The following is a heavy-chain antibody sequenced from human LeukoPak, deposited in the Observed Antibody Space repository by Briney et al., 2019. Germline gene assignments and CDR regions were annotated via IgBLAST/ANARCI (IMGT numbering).Heavy chain of an antibody. D-gene: IGHD4-17*01. V-gene: IGHV4-59*05. CDR2: ISYSGST. J-gene: IGHJ1*01. Sequence: PSETLSLTCTVSGGSISSYYWSWIRQPPGKGLEWIWSISYSGSTYSNSSLKSRVPLSVDTSKNQCSLKLSSVTAADTAVYYCARDDMTSMKSWGQGSLVTVSS. CDR3: ARDDMTSMKS. CDR1: GGSISSYY.